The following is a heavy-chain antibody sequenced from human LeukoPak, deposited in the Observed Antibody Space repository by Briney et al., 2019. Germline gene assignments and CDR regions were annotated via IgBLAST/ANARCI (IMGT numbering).Heavy chain of an antibody. CDR1: GFTFSSYA. V-gene: IGHV3-23*01. CDR3: AKGIRITMIVVDPDAFDI. Sequence: GGSLRLSCAASGFTFSSYAMSWVRQAPGKGLEWVSAISGSGGSTYYADSVKGRFTISRDNSKNTLYLQMNSLRAEDTAVYYYAKGIRITMIVVDPDAFDIWGQGTMVTVSS. D-gene: IGHD3-22*01. CDR2: ISGSGGST. J-gene: IGHJ3*02.